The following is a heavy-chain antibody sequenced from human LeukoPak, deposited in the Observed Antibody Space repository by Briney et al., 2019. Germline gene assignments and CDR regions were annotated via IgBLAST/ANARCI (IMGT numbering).Heavy chain of an antibody. D-gene: IGHD3-10*01. CDR3: ARLTMVRVYYGMDV. CDR1: GFTFSHAW. V-gene: IGHV5-51*01. J-gene: IGHJ6*02. CDR2: IYPGDSDT. Sequence: PGGSLRLSCAASGFTFSHAWVSWFRQCPGKGLEWMGIIYPGDSDTRYSPSFQGQVTISADKSISTAYLQWSSLKASDTAMYYCARLTMVRVYYGMDVWGQGTTVTVSS.